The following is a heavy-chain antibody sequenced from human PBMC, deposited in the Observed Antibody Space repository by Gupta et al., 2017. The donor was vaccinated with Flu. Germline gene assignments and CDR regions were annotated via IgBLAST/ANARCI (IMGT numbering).Heavy chain of an antibody. CDR1: GDSVSSKSVA. J-gene: IGHJ4*02. V-gene: IGHV6-1*01. CDR2: TYYRSKWYN. CDR3: ARGVYGDYANFDY. D-gene: IGHD4-17*01. Sequence: QVQLQQSGPGLVKPSQTLSLTSAISGDSVSSKSVAWNWIRQSPSRGLEWLGRTYYRSKWYNDYAVSVKSRIIINPDTSKNHFSLQLNSVTPEDTAVYFCARGVYGDYANFDYWGQGTLVTVSS.